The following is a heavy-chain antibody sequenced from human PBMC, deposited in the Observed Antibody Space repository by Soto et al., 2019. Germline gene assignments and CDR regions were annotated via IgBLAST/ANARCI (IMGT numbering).Heavy chain of an antibody. D-gene: IGHD4-17*01. V-gene: IGHV4-39*01. Sequence: SETLSLTCSVSGGSISSGTHYWGWVRQPPGKGLEWIGSISYTGSTYYNPSLKSRVTISVYTSKNQFSLILTSVTAADTAVYYGARDESGAPFASGAQGTPVPVSS. J-gene: IGHJ4*02. CDR2: ISYTGST. CDR1: GGSISSGTHY. CDR3: ARDESGAPFAS.